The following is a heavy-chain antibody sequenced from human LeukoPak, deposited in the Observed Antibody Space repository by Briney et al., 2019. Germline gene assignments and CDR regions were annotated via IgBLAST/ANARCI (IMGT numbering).Heavy chain of an antibody. V-gene: IGHV5-51*01. CDR2: IFPDDSDT. CDR3: ARQESEMTTPANRYFDL. CDR1: GYNFAHDW. D-gene: IGHD5-24*01. Sequence: ESLKISCKGSGYNFAHDWIGWVRRMPGKGLEWMGIIFPDDSDTIYSPSFQGQVTISADKSINTAYLQWSNLKASDSAIYYCARQESEMTTPANRYFDLWGQGTLITVSS. J-gene: IGHJ4*02.